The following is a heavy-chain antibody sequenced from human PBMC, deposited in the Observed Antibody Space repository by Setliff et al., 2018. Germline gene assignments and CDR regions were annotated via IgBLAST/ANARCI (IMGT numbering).Heavy chain of an antibody. Sequence: LSLTCTVSGGSMSSGPNYWSWIRQPAGRGLEWVGRVYSSVYSSGITSYNPSLKSRVTISMDTSKNQFSLGLTSVTAADTAVYYCARESAGDESVRHLYYTDVWGRGTTVTVS. CDR1: GGSMSSGPNY. V-gene: IGHV4-61*02. CDR3: ARESAGDESVRHLYYTDV. J-gene: IGHJ6*03. D-gene: IGHD1-1*01. CDR2: VYSSVYSSGIT.